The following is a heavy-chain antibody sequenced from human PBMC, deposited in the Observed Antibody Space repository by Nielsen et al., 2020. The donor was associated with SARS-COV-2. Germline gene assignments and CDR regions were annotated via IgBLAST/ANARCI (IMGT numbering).Heavy chain of an antibody. Sequence: GESLKISCAASGFTFSSYAMSWARQAPGKGLEWVSAISGSGGSTYYADSVKGRFTISRDNSKNTLYLQMNSLRAEDTAVYYCAKDREQLDPYYYGMDVWGQGTTVTVSS. D-gene: IGHD6-6*01. CDR3: AKDREQLDPYYYGMDV. CDR1: GFTFSSYA. V-gene: IGHV3-23*01. J-gene: IGHJ6*02. CDR2: ISGSGGST.